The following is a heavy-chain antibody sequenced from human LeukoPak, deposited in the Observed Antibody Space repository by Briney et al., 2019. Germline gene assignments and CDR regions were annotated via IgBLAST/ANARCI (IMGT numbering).Heavy chain of an antibody. V-gene: IGHV1-18*01. CDR2: ISAYNDNT. D-gene: IGHD6-13*01. CDR1: GYTFTSYG. J-gene: IGHJ4*02. Sequence: ASVKVSCKASGYTFTSYGISWVRQAPGQWLEWMAWISAYNDNTNYAQKFQGRVTMTTDTSTSTAYMELRSLRSDDTAVYYCARDPYSSSWYSNPNFDYWGQGTLVTVSS. CDR3: ARDPYSSSWYSNPNFDY.